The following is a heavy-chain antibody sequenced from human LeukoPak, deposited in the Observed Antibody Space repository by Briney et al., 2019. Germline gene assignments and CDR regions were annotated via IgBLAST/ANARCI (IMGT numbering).Heavy chain of an antibody. V-gene: IGHV4-4*07. Sequence: SETLSLTCTVSGGSISSYYWSWIRQPAGKGLEWIGRIYTSGSTNYNPSLKSRVTMSVDTSKNQFSLKLSSVTAADTAVYYCARGTYYYDSSGYPVWGFDPWGREPWSPSPQ. CDR1: GGSISSYY. J-gene: IGHJ5*02. CDR3: ARGTYYYDSSGYPVWGFDP. CDR2: IYTSGST. D-gene: IGHD3-22*01.